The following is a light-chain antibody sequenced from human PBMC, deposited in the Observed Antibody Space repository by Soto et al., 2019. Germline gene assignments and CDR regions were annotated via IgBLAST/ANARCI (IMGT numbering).Light chain of an antibody. CDR2: GAS. V-gene: IGKV3-20*01. J-gene: IGKJ4*01. CDR3: QQYGSSPLT. Sequence: EIVLTQSPGTLSLSPGERVTLSCRASQSVSSSYLAWYQQQPGQAPRLLIYGASSRATGIPDRFSGSGSGTDFALTISRLEPEDFAVYYWQQYGSSPLTFGGGTKV. CDR1: QSVSSSY.